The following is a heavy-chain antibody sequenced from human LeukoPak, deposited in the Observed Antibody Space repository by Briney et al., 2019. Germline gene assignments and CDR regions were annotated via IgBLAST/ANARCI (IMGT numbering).Heavy chain of an antibody. CDR1: GFTFSKHG. J-gene: IGHJ5*02. CDR2: IGPSGTRT. D-gene: IGHD3-16*01. CDR3: AKDWAWGWFDP. Sequence: PGGSLRLSCAASGFTFSKHGMNWVRQAPGMGLEWVSGIGPSGTRTYYADSVKGRFAISRDNSRNTVYLQMNSLRADDTAVYYCAKDWAWGWFDPWGQGTLVTVSS. V-gene: IGHV3-23*01.